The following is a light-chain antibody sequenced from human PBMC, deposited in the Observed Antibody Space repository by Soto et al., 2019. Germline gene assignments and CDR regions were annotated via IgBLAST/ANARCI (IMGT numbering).Light chain of an antibody. Sequence: QSVLTQPPSASGTPGQRVTISCSGSSSNTGSNYVYWYQQLPGTAPKLLIYNNYQRPSGVPDRFSGSKSGTSASLAISGLRSEDEADYYCAAWDDSLSVVFGGGTKLTVL. CDR2: NNY. J-gene: IGLJ2*01. V-gene: IGLV1-47*02. CDR3: AAWDDSLSVV. CDR1: SSNTGSNY.